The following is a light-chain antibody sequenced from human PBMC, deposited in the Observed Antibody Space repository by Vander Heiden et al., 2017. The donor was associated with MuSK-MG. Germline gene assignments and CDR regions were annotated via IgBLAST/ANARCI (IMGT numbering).Light chain of an antibody. CDR1: QSISSW. CDR3: QQYNSYSPWT. V-gene: IGKV1-5*03. J-gene: IGKJ1*01. CDR2: TAS. Sequence: DIQMTQSPSTLSASVGDRVTITCRARQSISSWLAWYQQKPGKAPKLLIYTASSLESGVPSRFSGSGSGTEFTLTISSLQPDDFATYYCQQYNSYSPWTFGQGTKVEIK.